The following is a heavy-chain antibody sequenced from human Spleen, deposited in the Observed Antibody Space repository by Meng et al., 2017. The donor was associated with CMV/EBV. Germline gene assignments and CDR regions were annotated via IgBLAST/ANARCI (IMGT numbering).Heavy chain of an antibody. CDR3: ARGPTRNYFDY. Sequence: SETLSLTCTVSGGSMSSYYWSWIRQPPGKGLEWVGYNYYSGSTNYNPSLKSRVTISVDTSKNQFSLNLSSLTAADTAVYYCARGPTRNYFDYWGQGTLVTVSS. CDR2: NYYSGST. V-gene: IGHV4-59*01. J-gene: IGHJ4*02. CDR1: GGSMSSYY.